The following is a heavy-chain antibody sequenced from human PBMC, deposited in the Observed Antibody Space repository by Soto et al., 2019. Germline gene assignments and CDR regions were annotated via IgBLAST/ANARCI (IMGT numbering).Heavy chain of an antibody. CDR3: AREIMPLTNDWYFDL. J-gene: IGHJ2*01. CDR2: IFDSGST. V-gene: IGHV4-30-4*01. CDR1: GGSISGGVHS. Sequence: QVQLQESGPGLVKPSETLSLTCTVSGGSISGGVHSWSWIRQPPGQGLEWIGHIFDSGSTYYNPSLTSRLTISVDTSQNQFSLRLSSVTAADTAVYYCAREIMPLTNDWYFDLWGRGTLFTASS. D-gene: IGHD2-8*01.